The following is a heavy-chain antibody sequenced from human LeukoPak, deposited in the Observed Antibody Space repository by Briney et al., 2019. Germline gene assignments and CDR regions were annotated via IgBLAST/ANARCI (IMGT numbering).Heavy chain of an antibody. CDR2: IIPIFGTA. Sequence: SVKVSCKASGGTFSSYAISWVRQAPGQGLEWMEGIIPIFGTANYAQKFQGRVTITADKSTSTAYMELSSLRSEDTAVYYCARARLIFGVARYFGYWGQGTLVTVSS. D-gene: IGHD3-3*01. J-gene: IGHJ4*02. CDR3: ARARLIFGVARYFGY. V-gene: IGHV1-69*06. CDR1: GGTFSSYA.